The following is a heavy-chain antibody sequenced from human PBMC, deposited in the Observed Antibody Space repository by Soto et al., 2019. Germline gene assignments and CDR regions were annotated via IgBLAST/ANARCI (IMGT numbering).Heavy chain of an antibody. Sequence: PGGCMGLSCAASGFSVRSKYVSWVRQNPGKGLEWVSVIYSGGSTYYADSVKGRFTISRDNSKNTLYLQMNSLRAEDTAVYYCARVDYSKSGIHPPYWGQGTLVTVSS. D-gene: IGHD4-4*01. V-gene: IGHV3-66*01. CDR1: GFSVRSKY. J-gene: IGHJ4*02. CDR3: ARVDYSKSGIHPPY. CDR2: IYSGGST.